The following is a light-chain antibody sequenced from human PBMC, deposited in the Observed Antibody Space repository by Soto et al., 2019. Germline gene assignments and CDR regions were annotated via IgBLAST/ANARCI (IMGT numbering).Light chain of an antibody. CDR3: SSYTSSSTYV. J-gene: IGLJ1*01. Sequence: QSALTQPASVSGSPGQWITISCTGTSSDVGGYNYVSWYQQHPGKAPKLMIYDVSNRPSGVSNRFSGSKSVNTASLTISGLQAGDEADYYCSSYTSSSTYVFGTGTKLTVL. V-gene: IGLV2-14*01. CDR1: SSDVGGYNY. CDR2: DVS.